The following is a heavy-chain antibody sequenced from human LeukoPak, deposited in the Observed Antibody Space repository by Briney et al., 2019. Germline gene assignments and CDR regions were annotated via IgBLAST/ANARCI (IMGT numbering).Heavy chain of an antibody. Sequence: GGSLRLSCAAFGFTFSSYWMSWVRQAPGKGLEWVANIKQDGSEKYYVDSVKGRFTISRDNAKNSLYLQMNSLRAEDTAVYYCARVSSHTYEDAFDIWGQGTMVTVSS. D-gene: IGHD3-3*01. CDR3: ARVSSHTYEDAFDI. V-gene: IGHV3-7*03. CDR2: IKQDGSEK. J-gene: IGHJ3*02. CDR1: GFTFSSYW.